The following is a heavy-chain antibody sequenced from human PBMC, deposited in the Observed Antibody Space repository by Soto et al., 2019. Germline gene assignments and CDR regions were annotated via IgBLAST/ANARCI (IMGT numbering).Heavy chain of an antibody. J-gene: IGHJ4*02. CDR1: GGSVSNFY. V-gene: IGHV4-4*07. D-gene: IGHD2-15*01. CDR3: ARGGGYDSFDF. Sequence: SETLSLTCTVSGGSVSNFYWNWIRQPAGKRLEWIGRIYTSGSTNYNPSLKSRLSLSIDRTRNQFSLSLSSMTAADKAVYYCARGGGYDSFDFWGQGIQVTVSS. CDR2: IYTSGST.